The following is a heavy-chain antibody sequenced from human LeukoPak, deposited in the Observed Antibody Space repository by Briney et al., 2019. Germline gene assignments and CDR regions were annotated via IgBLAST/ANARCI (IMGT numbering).Heavy chain of an antibody. CDR3: ARGPPVRFLEWSPPSDDAFDI. J-gene: IGHJ3*02. CDR2: ISSSSSYI. V-gene: IGHV3-21*01. D-gene: IGHD3-3*01. Sequence: PGGSLRLSCAASGFTFSSYSMNWVRQAPGKGLEWVSSISSSSSYIYYADSVKGRFTISRDNAKNSLYLQMNSLRAEDTAVYYCARGPPVRFLEWSPPSDDAFDIWGQGTMVTVSS. CDR1: GFTFSSYS.